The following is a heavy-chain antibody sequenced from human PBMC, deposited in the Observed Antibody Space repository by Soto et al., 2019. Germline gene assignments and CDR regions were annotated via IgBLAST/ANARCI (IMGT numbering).Heavy chain of an antibody. J-gene: IGHJ3*02. D-gene: IGHD4-17*01. Sequence: QVQLQESGPGLVKPSQTLSLTCTVSGGSISSGDYYWSWSRQPPGKGLEWIGYIYYSGSTYYNPSLKSRVTISVDTSKNQFSLKLSSVTAADTAVYYCAPTVTTGAGAFDIWGQGTMVTVSS. CDR3: APTVTTGAGAFDI. V-gene: IGHV4-30-4*01. CDR2: IYYSGST. CDR1: GGSISSGDYY.